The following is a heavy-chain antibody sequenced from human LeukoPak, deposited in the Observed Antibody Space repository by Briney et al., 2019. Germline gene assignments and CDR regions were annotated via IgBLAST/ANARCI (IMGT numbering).Heavy chain of an antibody. V-gene: IGHV4-31*03. J-gene: IGHJ3*02. CDR2: VYYSGST. Sequence: PSETLSLTCTVSGGSISSGGYYWSWIRQHPGKGLEWIGYVYYSGSTYYNPSLKSRVTISVDTSKNQFSLKLSSVTAADTAVYYCARDPKLLWFEGADAFDIWGQGTMVTVSS. CDR1: GGSISSGGYY. CDR3: ARDPKLLWFEGADAFDI. D-gene: IGHD3-10*01.